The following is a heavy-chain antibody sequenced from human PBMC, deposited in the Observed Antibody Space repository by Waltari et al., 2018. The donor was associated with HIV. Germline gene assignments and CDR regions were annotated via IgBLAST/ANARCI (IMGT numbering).Heavy chain of an antibody. J-gene: IGHJ6*02. D-gene: IGHD3-22*01. CDR1: GFSLSNARMA. CDR2: IFSNDKK. CDR3: ARIALQYYESSRYNYYGMDV. V-gene: IGHV2-26*01. Sequence: QVTLKESGPVLLTPTETLTLTCSVSGFSLSNARMAVSWIRQPPGKALEWLAQIFSNDKKSYSTSLKTRLTISKDTSNSQVVLSMTNMDPVDTATYYCARIALQYYESSRYNYYGMDVWGQGTTVTVAS.